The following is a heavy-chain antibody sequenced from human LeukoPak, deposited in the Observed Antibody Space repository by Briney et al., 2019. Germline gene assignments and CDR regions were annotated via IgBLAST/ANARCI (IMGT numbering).Heavy chain of an antibody. Sequence: AGGSLRLSCAASGFTFRSYWMSWVRQAPGKGLEWVANIKQDGSEKYYVDSVKGRFTISRDNAKNSLYLQMNSLRAEDTALYYCAKDFQYYDSSGYLDYWGQGTLVTVSS. CDR2: IKQDGSEK. CDR3: AKDFQYYDSSGYLDY. V-gene: IGHV3-7*03. CDR1: GFTFRSYW. D-gene: IGHD3-22*01. J-gene: IGHJ4*02.